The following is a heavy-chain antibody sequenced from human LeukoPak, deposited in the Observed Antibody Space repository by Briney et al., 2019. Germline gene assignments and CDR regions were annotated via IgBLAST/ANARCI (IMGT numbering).Heavy chain of an antibody. CDR1: GGSFSGYY. J-gene: IGHJ5*02. CDR2: INHSGST. CDR3: ARLRIRGYCSSTSCYP. D-gene: IGHD2-2*01. V-gene: IGHV4-34*01. Sequence: PSETLSLTCAVYGGSFSGYYWSWIRQPPGKGLEWIGEINHSGSTNYNPSLKSRVTISVDTSKNQFSLKLSSVTAADTAVYYCARLRIRGYCSSTSCYPWGQGTLVTASS.